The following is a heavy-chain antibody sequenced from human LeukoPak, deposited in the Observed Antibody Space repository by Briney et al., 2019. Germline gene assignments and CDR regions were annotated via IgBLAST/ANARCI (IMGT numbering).Heavy chain of an antibody. CDR3: ARDPTSFGVVRTYYYYYGMDV. Sequence: GGSLRLSCAASGFTFNNYDMNWVRQAPGKGLEWVSYISNTGSTIYYADSVKGRFTISRDNAKNSLYLQMNSLRAEDTAVYYCARDPTSFGVVRTYYYYYGMDVWGQGTTVTVSS. J-gene: IGHJ6*01. V-gene: IGHV3-48*03. D-gene: IGHD3-3*01. CDR2: ISNTGSTI. CDR1: GFTFNNYD.